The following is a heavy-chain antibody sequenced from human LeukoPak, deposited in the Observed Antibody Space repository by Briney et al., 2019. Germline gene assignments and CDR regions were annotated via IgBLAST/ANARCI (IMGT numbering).Heavy chain of an antibody. CDR1: GFTFSNAW. Sequence: GGSLRLSCAASGFTFSNAWMSWVRQAPGKGLEWVGRIKSKTDGGTTDYAAPVEGRFTISRDDSKNTLYLQMNSLKTEDTAVYYCTTDRVGADAFDIWGQGTMVTVSS. CDR3: TTDRVGADAFDI. CDR2: IKSKTDGGTT. J-gene: IGHJ3*02. V-gene: IGHV3-15*01. D-gene: IGHD1-26*01.